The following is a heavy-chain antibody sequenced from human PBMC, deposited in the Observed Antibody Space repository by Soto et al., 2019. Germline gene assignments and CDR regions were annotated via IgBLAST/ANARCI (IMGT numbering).Heavy chain of an antibody. V-gene: IGHV3-72*01. Sequence: GGSLRLSCAASGFTFSDHYMDWVRQAPGKGLEWVGRTRNKANSYTTEYAASVKGRFTISRDDSKNSLYLQMNSLKTEDTAVYYCARDSAYYGPGAFDIWGQGTMVTVSS. CDR2: TRNKANSYTT. J-gene: IGHJ3*02. D-gene: IGHD3-10*01. CDR3: ARDSAYYGPGAFDI. CDR1: GFTFSDHY.